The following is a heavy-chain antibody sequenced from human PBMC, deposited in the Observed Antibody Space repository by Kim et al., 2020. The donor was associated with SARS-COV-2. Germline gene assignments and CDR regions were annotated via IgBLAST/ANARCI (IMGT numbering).Heavy chain of an antibody. CDR2: INPSGGGT. CDR1: TYSFTKYY. J-gene: IGHJ4*02. V-gene: IGHV1-46*01. Sequence: ASVKVSCKASTYSFTKYYIHWVRQAPGQGLEWMGIINPSGGGTAYAQKFRGRFIMTRDTSTSTVYMEMSSLRSEDTAMYYCGRSGIDGSGYFDKWGQGTLVTVSS. D-gene: IGHD2-15*01. CDR3: GRSGIDGSGYFDK.